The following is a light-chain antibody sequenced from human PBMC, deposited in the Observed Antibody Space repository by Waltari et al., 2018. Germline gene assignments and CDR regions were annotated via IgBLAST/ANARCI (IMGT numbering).Light chain of an antibody. J-gene: IGKJ2*01. CDR1: QSIRSY. CDR2: DAS. CDR3: QQRSTWPPYT. Sequence: EIVLTQSPATLSLSPGERATLSCRASQSIRSYLAWYQQKRGQAPRLLIYDASNRATGIPARFSGSGSGTDFTLTISNVEPEDFAIYYCQQRSTWPPYTFGQGTKLEIK. V-gene: IGKV3-11*01.